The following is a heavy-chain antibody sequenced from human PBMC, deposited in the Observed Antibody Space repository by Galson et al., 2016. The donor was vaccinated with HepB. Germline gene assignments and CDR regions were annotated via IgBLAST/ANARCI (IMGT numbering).Heavy chain of an antibody. Sequence: SVKGRFTISRDNAKNSLYLQMNSLSDEDTAVYYCARASGTHNYFDYWGQGTLVTVSS. V-gene: IGHV3-48*02. J-gene: IGHJ4*02. CDR3: ARASGTHNYFDY. D-gene: IGHD1-26*01.